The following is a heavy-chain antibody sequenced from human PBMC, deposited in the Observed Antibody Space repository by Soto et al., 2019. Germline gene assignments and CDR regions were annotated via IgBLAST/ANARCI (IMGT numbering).Heavy chain of an antibody. CDR1: GYSFTIYW. V-gene: IGHV5-10-1*01. CDR2: IDPSDSYT. J-gene: IGHJ6*02. CDR3: ATTIAAAGKYYYYYYGMDV. Sequence: GESLKLSCDVSGYSFTIYWISWVRQMPGKGLEWMGRIDPSDSYTNYSPSFQGHVTISADKSISTAYLQWSSMKASDTAMYYCATTIAAAGKYYYYYYGMDVWGQGTKVKVSS. D-gene: IGHD6-13*01.